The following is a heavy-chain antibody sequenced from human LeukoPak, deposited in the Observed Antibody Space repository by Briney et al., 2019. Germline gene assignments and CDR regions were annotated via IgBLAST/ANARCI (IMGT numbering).Heavy chain of an antibody. J-gene: IGHJ4*02. CDR2: INPSGGST. Sequence: GASVKVSCKASGYTFTSYYMHWVRQAPGQGLEWMGIINPSGGSTSYAQKFQGRVTMTRDTSTSTVYMELSSLRSEDTAVYYCARDYAVSGGTTRGTDIDYWGQGTLVTVSS. CDR1: GYTFTSYY. D-gene: IGHD1-1*01. V-gene: IGHV1-46*01. CDR3: ARDYAVSGGTTRGTDIDY.